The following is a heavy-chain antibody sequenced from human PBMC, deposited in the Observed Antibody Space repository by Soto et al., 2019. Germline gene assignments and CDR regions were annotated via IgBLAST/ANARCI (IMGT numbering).Heavy chain of an antibody. CDR3: ARVVVVAATTSNWFDL. CDR1: GGSISSSSYY. V-gene: IGHV4-39*01. CDR2: IYYSGST. J-gene: IGHJ5*02. D-gene: IGHD2-15*01. Sequence: SETLSLTCTVSGGSISSSSYYWGWIRQPPGKGLEWIGSIYYSGSTYYNPSLKSRVTISVDTSKNQFSLKLSSVTAADTAVYYCARVVVVAATTSNWFDLWGQGTLVNVSS.